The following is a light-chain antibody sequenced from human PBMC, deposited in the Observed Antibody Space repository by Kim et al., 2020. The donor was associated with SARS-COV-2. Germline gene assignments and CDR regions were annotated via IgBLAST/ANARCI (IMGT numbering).Light chain of an antibody. CDR3: AAWDDSLNGYV. J-gene: IGLJ1*01. CDR1: SSNIGGNT. CDR2: SDH. Sequence: GQEVTISFSGGSSNIGGNTVTWYQQLPGTAPKVLIHSDHQRPSGVPDRFSASKSGTSASLAITALHSDDEADYYCAAWDDSLNGYVFGAGTKVTVL. V-gene: IGLV1-44*01.